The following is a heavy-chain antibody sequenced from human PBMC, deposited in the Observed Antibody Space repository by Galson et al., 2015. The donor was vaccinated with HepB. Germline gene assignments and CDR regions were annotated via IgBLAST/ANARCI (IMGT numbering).Heavy chain of an antibody. CDR2: TYYRSKWYN. Sequence: CAISGDSVSSNSAAWNWIRQSPSRGLEWLGRTYYRSKWYNDYAVSVKSRITINPDTSKNQFSLQLNSVTPEDTAVYYCARVSAGYCSSTSCYGEYYGMDVWGQGTTVTVSS. V-gene: IGHV6-1*01. J-gene: IGHJ6*02. CDR3: ARVSAGYCSSTSCYGEYYGMDV. D-gene: IGHD2-2*01. CDR1: GDSVSSNSAA.